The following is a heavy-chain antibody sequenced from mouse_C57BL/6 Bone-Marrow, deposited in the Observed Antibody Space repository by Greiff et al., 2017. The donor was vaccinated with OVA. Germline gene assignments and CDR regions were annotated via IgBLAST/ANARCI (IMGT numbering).Heavy chain of an antibody. CDR3: ARECSNPYYFDY. D-gene: IGHD2-5*01. J-gene: IGHJ2*01. CDR2: ISDCGSYT. Sequence: EVKLVESGGGLMKPGGSLKLSCAASGFTFSSYSKSLVRQTPEKRLEWVATISDCGSYTYYPDNVKGRFTISRDNAKNNLYLQMSHLKSEDTAMYYCARECSNPYYFDYWGQGTTLTVSS. V-gene: IGHV5-4*01. CDR1: GFTFSSYS.